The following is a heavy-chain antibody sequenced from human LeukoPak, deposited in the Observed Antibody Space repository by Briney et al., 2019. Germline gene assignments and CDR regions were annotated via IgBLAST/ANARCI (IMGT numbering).Heavy chain of an antibody. CDR3: ARVGRGDSGYDRTGPPVGYFDY. CDR1: GYTFTSYG. J-gene: IGHJ4*02. Sequence: ASVKVSCKASGYTFTSYGIGWVRQAPGQGLEWMGWISAYNGNTNYAQKLQGRVTMTTDTSTSTAYMELRSLRSDDTAVYYCARVGRGDSGYDRTGPPVGYFDYWGQGTLVTVSS. CDR2: ISAYNGNT. V-gene: IGHV1-18*04. D-gene: IGHD5-12*01.